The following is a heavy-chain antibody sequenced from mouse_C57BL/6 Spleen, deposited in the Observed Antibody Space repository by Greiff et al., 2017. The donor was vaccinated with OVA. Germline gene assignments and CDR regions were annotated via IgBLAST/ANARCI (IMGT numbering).Heavy chain of an antibody. Sequence: EVQLQQSGPELVKPGASVKISCKASGYTFTNYYMNWVKQSHGQSLEWIGDINPNNGGTSYNQKFKGKATLTVDKSSSTAYLELRSLTSEDSAVDCCARGSWGSGFAYWGQGTLVTVSA. D-gene: IGHD1-1*02. CDR1: GYTFTNYY. J-gene: IGHJ3*01. V-gene: IGHV1-26*01. CDR3: ARGSWGSGFAY. CDR2: INPNNGGT.